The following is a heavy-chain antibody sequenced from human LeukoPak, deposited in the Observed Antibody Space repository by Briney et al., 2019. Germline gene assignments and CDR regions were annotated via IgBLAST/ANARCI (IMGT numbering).Heavy chain of an antibody. Sequence: SVKVSCKASAGTYSSYTLSWVRQAPGQGLEWMGRIIPILGIVNYAQQFQGRVTIIADKSTNTAYMELSSLRSEDTAVYYCARAYDSSGYYDAFDIWGQGTMVTVSS. CDR2: IIPILGIV. CDR1: AGTYSSYT. CDR3: ARAYDSSGYYDAFDI. D-gene: IGHD3-22*01. J-gene: IGHJ3*02. V-gene: IGHV1-69*02.